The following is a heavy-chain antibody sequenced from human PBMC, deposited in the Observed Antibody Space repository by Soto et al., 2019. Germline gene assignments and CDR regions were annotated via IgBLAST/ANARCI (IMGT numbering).Heavy chain of an antibody. CDR2: IYNSGST. D-gene: IGHD1-26*01. CDR1: GGSISSYY. Sequence: SETLSLTCTVSGGSISSYYWSWIRQRPGKGLEWIGYIYNSGSTNYNPSLKSRVTISVDTSKNQFSLKLSSVTAADTAVYYCARTDSGSYGDHFDYWGQGALVTVSS. V-gene: IGHV4-59*01. CDR3: ARTDSGSYGDHFDY. J-gene: IGHJ4*02.